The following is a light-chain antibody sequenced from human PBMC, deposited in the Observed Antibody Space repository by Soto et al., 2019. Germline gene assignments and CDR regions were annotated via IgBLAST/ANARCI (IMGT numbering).Light chain of an antibody. CDR3: QQYGRSLWT. Sequence: EVVLTQSPGTLSLSPGERATLSCRASQSVSSSFLGWYQQKPGQAPRLLIYGASSRATGIPDRFSGSGSGTDFTLTISRLEPEDFAVYYCQQYGRSLWTFGQGNKVEIK. CDR2: GAS. J-gene: IGKJ1*01. V-gene: IGKV3-20*01. CDR1: QSVSSSF.